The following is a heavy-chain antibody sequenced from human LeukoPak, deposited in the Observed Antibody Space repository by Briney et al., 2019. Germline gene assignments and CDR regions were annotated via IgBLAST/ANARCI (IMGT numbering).Heavy chain of an antibody. CDR3: ARQGPSSAGILWDY. CDR1: GDSVRNGNYY. V-gene: IGHV4-39*01. CDR2: VYYSGTS. J-gene: IGHJ4*02. D-gene: IGHD3-9*01. Sequence: SETLSLTCTVSGDSVRNGNYYWGWIRQPPEKGLEWIGTVYYSGTSYYGPSLQSRTTMSVDTLKNQFSLNLESVTVADTAVYYCARQGPSSAGILWDYWGQGILVTVSS.